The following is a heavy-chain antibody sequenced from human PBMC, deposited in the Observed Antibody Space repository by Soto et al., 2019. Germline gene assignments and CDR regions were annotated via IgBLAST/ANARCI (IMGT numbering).Heavy chain of an antibody. V-gene: IGHV1-69*02. D-gene: IGHD2-2*01. CDR2: IIPILGIA. CDR1: GGTFSSYT. CDR3: ARGGVPAAKYYYYYMDV. J-gene: IGHJ6*03. Sequence: ASVKVSCKASGGTFSSYTISCVRQAPGQGLEWMGRIIPILGIANYAQKFQGRVTITADKSTSTAYMELSSLRSEDTAVYYCARGGVPAAKYYYYYMDVWGKGTTVTVSS.